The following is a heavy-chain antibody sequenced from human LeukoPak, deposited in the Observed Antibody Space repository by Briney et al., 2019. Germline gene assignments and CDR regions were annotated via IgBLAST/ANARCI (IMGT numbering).Heavy chain of an antibody. Sequence: SGTLSLTCTVSGGSISSYYWSWIRQPPGKGLEWIGYIYYSGSTNYNPSLKSRVTISVDTSKNQFSLKLSSVTAADTAVYYCARGLLRVDYDILTYNDAFDIWGQGTMVTVSS. CDR2: IYYSGST. J-gene: IGHJ3*02. CDR3: ARGLLRVDYDILTYNDAFDI. D-gene: IGHD3-9*01. CDR1: GGSISSYY. V-gene: IGHV4-59*01.